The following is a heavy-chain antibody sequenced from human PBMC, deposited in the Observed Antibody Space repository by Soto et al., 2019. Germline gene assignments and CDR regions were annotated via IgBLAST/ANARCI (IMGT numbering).Heavy chain of an antibody. CDR3: AKDSGWSDYYYFDY. CDR1: GLSFSSYA. J-gene: IGHJ4*02. CDR2: ISGSGGST. V-gene: IGHV3-23*01. D-gene: IGHD6-19*01. Sequence: PGGSLRLSCAASGLSFSSYAMTWVRQAPGKGLEWVSAISGSGGSTYYADSVKGRFTISRDNSKNTLYLQMNSLRAEDTAVYYCAKDSGWSDYYYFDYWGQGPLVTVSS.